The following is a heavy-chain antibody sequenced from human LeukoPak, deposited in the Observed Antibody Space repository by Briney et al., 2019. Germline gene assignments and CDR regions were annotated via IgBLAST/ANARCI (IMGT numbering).Heavy chain of an antibody. Sequence: GGSLRPSCAASGFTVRSNYMSWVRQAPGKGLERVSLIFNDGSTYYADSVKARFTISRDNSMDTLYLQMNSLRVEDTAVYYCARDPGGDNAYWGQGTLVTVSS. CDR1: GFTVRSNY. J-gene: IGHJ4*02. CDR2: IFNDGST. D-gene: IGHD4-17*01. V-gene: IGHV3-66*01. CDR3: ARDPGGDNAY.